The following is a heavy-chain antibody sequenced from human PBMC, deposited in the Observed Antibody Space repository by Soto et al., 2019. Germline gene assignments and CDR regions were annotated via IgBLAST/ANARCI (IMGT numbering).Heavy chain of an antibody. J-gene: IGHJ5*02. CDR3: ASDGYYDSSGYHAWFDP. CDR2: INYSGTT. V-gene: IGHV4-59*01. Sequence: SETLSLTCTVSGGFISSYYWGWIRQPQGKGLEWIGYINYSGTTNYNPSLKSRVTISVDTSKNQFSLKLSSVTAADTAIYYCASDGYYDSSGYHAWFDPWGQGILVTVSS. CDR1: GGFISSYY. D-gene: IGHD3-22*01.